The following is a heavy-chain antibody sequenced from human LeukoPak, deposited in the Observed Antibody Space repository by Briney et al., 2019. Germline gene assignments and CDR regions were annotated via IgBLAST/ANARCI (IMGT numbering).Heavy chain of an antibody. Sequence: SETLSLTCTVSGGSINSGDYYWSWIRQPPGKGLEWIGYIYYSGSTYYNPSLKSRVTISVDTSKNQFSLKLSSVTAADTAVYYCARAGYYDSSGYFSAPRSPLDYWGQGTLVTVSS. CDR1: GGSINSGDYY. CDR3: ARAGYYDSSGYFSAPRSPLDY. J-gene: IGHJ4*02. CDR2: IYYSGST. D-gene: IGHD3-22*01. V-gene: IGHV4-30-4*01.